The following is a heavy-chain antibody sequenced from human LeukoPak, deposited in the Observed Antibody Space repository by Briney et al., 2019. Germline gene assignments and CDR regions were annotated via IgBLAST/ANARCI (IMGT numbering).Heavy chain of an antibody. J-gene: IGHJ4*02. CDR2: IVPILGIP. CDR1: GENFRTSG. CDR3: ARGLVEVPFDY. V-gene: IGHV1-69*10. D-gene: IGHD2-8*02. Sequence: ASVKVSCKTPGENFRTSGISWVRQAPGQGLEWLGGIVPILGIPSYAQNFQGRVMIVADESTRTVYLEVRNLRSEDTAVYYCARGLVEVPFDYWGQGSLVTVSS.